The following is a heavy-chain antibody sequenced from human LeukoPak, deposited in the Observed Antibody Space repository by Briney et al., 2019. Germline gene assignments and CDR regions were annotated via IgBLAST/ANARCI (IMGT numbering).Heavy chain of an antibody. Sequence: GGPLRLSCAASGFTFNNYGMHWVRQAPGKGLEWVAVIWYDGSNKLYADSVKGRFTISRDNSKNTLYLQMNSLRAEDTAVYYCARDRTSSSEYFDYWGQGTLVTVSS. D-gene: IGHD6-6*01. CDR3: ARDRTSSSEYFDY. V-gene: IGHV3-33*01. CDR2: IWYDGSNK. J-gene: IGHJ4*02. CDR1: GFTFNNYG.